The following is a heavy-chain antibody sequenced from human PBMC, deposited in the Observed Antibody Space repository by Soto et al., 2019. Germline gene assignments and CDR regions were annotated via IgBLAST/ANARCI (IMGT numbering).Heavy chain of an antibody. Sequence: ASVKVSCKASGYTFTGYYMHWVRQAPGQGLEWMGWINPNSGGTNYAQKFQGRVTMTRDTSISTAYMELSRLRSDDTAVYYCARAKMATSPNFDYWGQGTLVTGSS. CDR2: INPNSGGT. CDR1: GYTFTGYY. D-gene: IGHD5-12*01. V-gene: IGHV1-2*02. J-gene: IGHJ4*02. CDR3: ARAKMATSPNFDY.